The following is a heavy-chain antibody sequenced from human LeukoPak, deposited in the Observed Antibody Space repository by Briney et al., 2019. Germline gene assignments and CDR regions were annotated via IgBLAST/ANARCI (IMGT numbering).Heavy chain of an antibody. CDR2: IWSDGSNT. V-gene: IGHV3-33*06. Sequence: GGSLRLSCAASGFTFSSYGMHWVRQDPGKWLEWVAVIWSDGSNTYYADSVKGRFTISRDNSKNTLYLQMNSLRAEDTAVYFFSKPQPAYDILTGYEYWGQGTLVTVSS. J-gene: IGHJ4*02. CDR3: SKPQPAYDILTGYEY. D-gene: IGHD3-9*01. CDR1: GFTFSSYG.